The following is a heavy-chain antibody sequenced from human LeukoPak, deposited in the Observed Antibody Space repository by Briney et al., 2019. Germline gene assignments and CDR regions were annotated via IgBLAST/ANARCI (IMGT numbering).Heavy chain of an antibody. J-gene: IGHJ4*02. CDR2: ISHSGST. V-gene: IGHV4-38-2*02. CDR1: DYSISSGFY. CDR3: ARDLSVVNLYYFDY. Sequence: PSETLSLTCTVSDYSISSGFYWGWIRQPPGKGLEWIASISHSGSTYYNPSLKSRVTILVDTSKNQFSLKLSSVTAADTAVYYCARDLSVVNLYYFDYWGQGTLVTVSS. D-gene: IGHD4-23*01.